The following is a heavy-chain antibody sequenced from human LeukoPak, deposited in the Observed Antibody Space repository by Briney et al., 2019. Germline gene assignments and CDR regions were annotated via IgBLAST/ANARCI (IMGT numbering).Heavy chain of an antibody. V-gene: IGHV1-18*01. J-gene: IGHJ4*02. D-gene: IGHD6-6*01. CDR1: GYTFTSYG. Sequence: GASVKVSCKASGYTFTSYGISWVRQAPGQGLEWMGLISAYNGKTNYAQKLQGRVTMTTDTSTSTAYMELRSLRSDDTAVYYCARDLAYSSSSVGGYYFDYWGQGTLVTVSS. CDR3: ARDLAYSSSSVGGYYFDY. CDR2: ISAYNGKT.